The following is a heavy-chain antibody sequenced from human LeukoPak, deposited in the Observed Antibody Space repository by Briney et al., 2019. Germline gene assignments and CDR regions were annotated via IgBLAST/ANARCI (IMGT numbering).Heavy chain of an antibody. D-gene: IGHD3-16*01. CDR3: ARGKTFGGVVDV. Sequence: GGSLRLSCAASGFTFSSYDMHWVRQATGKGLEWVSAIGTAGDTYYPGSVTGRFTISRENAKNSLYLQVNSLRAGDTAVYYCARGKTFGGVVDVWGKGTTVTVSS. J-gene: IGHJ6*04. V-gene: IGHV3-13*01. CDR1: GFTFSSYD. CDR2: IGTAGDT.